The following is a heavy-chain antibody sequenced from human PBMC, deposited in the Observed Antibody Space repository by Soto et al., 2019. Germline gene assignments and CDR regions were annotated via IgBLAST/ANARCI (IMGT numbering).Heavy chain of an antibody. CDR3: ERSGYSYGPNID. J-gene: IGHJ4*02. CDR2: FIPIFGTA. V-gene: IGHV1-69*01. Sequence: QVQLVQSGAEVQKPGSSVKVSCMAARGSFSASGFSWVRQAPGQGLEWVGGFIPIFGTANYAPKFQDRVTMTADESTSTVYMALSSLKSEDTAMYYCERSGYSYGPNIDWGQGTLVTVSS. D-gene: IGHD5-18*01. CDR1: RGSFSASG.